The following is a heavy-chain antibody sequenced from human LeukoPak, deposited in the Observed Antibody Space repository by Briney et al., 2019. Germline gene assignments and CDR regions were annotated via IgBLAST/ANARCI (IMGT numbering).Heavy chain of an antibody. CDR1: GGSISSGDYY. V-gene: IGHV4-30-4*01. CDR3: ARDSIAGGVDY. J-gene: IGHJ4*02. D-gene: IGHD6-13*01. Sequence: PSETLSLTCTVSGGSISSGDYYWSWIRQPPGKGLEWIGYIYYSGSTYYNPSLKSRVTISVDTSKNQFSLKLSSVTAADTAVYYCARDSIAGGVDYWGQGTLVTVSS. CDR2: IYYSGST.